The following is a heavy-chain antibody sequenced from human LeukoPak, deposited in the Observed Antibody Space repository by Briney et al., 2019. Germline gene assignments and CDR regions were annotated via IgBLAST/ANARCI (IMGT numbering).Heavy chain of an antibody. CDR1: GGAITGYY. D-gene: IGHD3-10*01. CDR2: IYYSGST. V-gene: IGHV4-59*01. CDR3: ATVAVIRGVTYFDY. Sequence: SETLSLTCTVSGGAITGYYWSWIRQPPGKGLEWIGYIYYSGSTNYNPSLESRVTISVDTSKNQFSLKLRSVTAADTAVYYCATVAVIRGVTYFDYWGQGTLVTVSS. J-gene: IGHJ4*02.